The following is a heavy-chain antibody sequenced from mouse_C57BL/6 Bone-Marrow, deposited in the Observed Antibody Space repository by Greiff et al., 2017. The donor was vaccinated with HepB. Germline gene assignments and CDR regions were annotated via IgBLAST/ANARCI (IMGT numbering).Heavy chain of an antibody. D-gene: IGHD2-4*01. Sequence: QVQLQQSGAELASPGASVTLSCKASGYTFTDHIMNWVKKRPGQGLEWIGRIYPVSGETNYNQKFKGKAILTADKSSSTAYMELRSLTSEDSAVYYCTYDYDGRPFDYWGQGTTLTVSS. CDR3: TYDYDGRPFDY. J-gene: IGHJ2*01. CDR2: IYPVSGET. V-gene: IGHV1-11*01. CDR1: GYTFTDHI.